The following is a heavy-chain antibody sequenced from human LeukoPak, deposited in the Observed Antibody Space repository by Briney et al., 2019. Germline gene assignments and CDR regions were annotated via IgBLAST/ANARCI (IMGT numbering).Heavy chain of an antibody. V-gene: IGHV3-15*01. CDR1: GFTFSSYA. Sequence: GGSLRLSCAASGFTFSSYAMSWVRQAPGKGREWVGRIKSKTDGGTTDYAAPVKGRFTISRDDSKNTLYLQMNSLKTEDTAVYYCTTEEGRGFDYWGQGTLVTVSS. CDR3: TTEEGRGFDY. J-gene: IGHJ4*02. CDR2: IKSKTDGGTT.